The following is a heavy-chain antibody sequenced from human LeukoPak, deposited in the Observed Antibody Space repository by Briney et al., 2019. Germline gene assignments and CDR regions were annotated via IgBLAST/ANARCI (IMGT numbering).Heavy chain of an antibody. V-gene: IGHV3-7*03. D-gene: IGHD6-19*01. Sequence: GGSLRLSCAASGFTFSSYAMSWVRQAPGKGLEWVANIKQDGSQIYYVDSVKGRFTISRDNAKNSLFLQMNSLRAEDTAVYYCARALRSGWLVIDYWGQGTLVTVSS. CDR3: ARALRSGWLVIDY. CDR1: GFTFSSYA. J-gene: IGHJ4*02. CDR2: IKQDGSQI.